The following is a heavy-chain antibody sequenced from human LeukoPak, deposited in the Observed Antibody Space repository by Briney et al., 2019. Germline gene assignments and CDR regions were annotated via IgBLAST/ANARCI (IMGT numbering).Heavy chain of an antibody. V-gene: IGHV4-59*01. CDR1: GGSISSYY. J-gene: IGHJ4*02. D-gene: IGHD6-19*01. Sequence: SETLSLTCTGSGGSISSYYWSWIRQPPGKGLEWIGYIYYSGSTNYNPSLKSRVTISVDTSKNQFSLKLSSVTAADTAVYYCARGSGSSGWYYFDYWGQGTLVTVSS. CDR3: ARGSGSSGWYYFDY. CDR2: IYYSGST.